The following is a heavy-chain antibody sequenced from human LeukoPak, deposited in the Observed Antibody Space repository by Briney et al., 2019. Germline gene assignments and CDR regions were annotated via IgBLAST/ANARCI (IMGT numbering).Heavy chain of an antibody. D-gene: IGHD3-3*01. CDR2: INHSGST. J-gene: IGHJ4*02. CDR3: ARGPPYGFWSGYYINYFDY. CDR1: GGSFSGYY. Sequence: SETLSLTCAVYGGSFSGYYWSWIRQPPGKGLEWIGEINHSGSTNYNPSLKSRVTISVDTSKNQFSLKLSSVTAADTAVYYCARGPPYGFWSGYYINYFDYWGQGTLVTVSS. V-gene: IGHV4-34*01.